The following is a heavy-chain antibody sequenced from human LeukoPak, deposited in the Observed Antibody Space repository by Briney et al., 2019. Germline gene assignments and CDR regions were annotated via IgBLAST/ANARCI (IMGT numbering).Heavy chain of an antibody. V-gene: IGHV3-9*01. CDR3: AKDIYSSGWVGHDY. Sequence: LSLTCTVSGGSISSYYWSWIRQPPGKGLEWVSGISWDSGSIGYADSVKGRFTISRDNAKNSLYLQMNSLRAEDTALYYCAKDIYSSGWVGHDYWGQGTLVTVSS. D-gene: IGHD6-19*01. J-gene: IGHJ4*02. CDR1: GGSISSYY. CDR2: ISWDSGSI.